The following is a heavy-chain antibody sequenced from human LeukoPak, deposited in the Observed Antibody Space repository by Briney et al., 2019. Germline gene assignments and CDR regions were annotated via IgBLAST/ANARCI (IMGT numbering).Heavy chain of an antibody. D-gene: IGHD6-19*01. CDR1: GGSISSTSYY. V-gene: IGHV4-39*02. J-gene: IGHJ3*02. CDR3: ARDNAVAGTGGGTFDI. CDR2: IYYTGTT. Sequence: PSETLSLTCTVSGGSISSTSYYWGWIRQPPGKGLEWIGDIYYTGTTYYVPSLKSRVTISVDTSKNQFSLKLSSVTAADTAVYYCARDNAVAGTGGGTFDIWGQGTMVTVSS.